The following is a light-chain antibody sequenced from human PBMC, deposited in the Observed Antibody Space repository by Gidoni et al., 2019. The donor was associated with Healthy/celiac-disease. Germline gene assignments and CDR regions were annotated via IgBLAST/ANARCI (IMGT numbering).Light chain of an antibody. J-gene: IGLJ3*02. Sequence: QTGVTQETSLNMSPGGAFPLTCASSTGAVTSGYYPNWFQQKPVQAPMALISSTSNKPSWTPARVSGSLLGGKAALTLSGVQPEDEADYYCLLYYGGAQPWLFGGVTKLTVL. CDR1: TGAVTSGYY. CDR2: STS. CDR3: LLYYGGAQPWL. V-gene: IGLV7-43*01.